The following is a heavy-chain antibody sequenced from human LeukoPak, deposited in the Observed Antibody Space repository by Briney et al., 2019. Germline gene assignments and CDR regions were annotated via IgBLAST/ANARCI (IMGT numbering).Heavy chain of an antibody. CDR3: ARDGWGSGDY. D-gene: IGHD6-19*01. CDR2: IYHSGST. V-gene: IGHV4-30-2*01. CDR1: GGSISSGGYY. Sequence: PSQTLSLTCTVSGGSISSGGYYWSWIRQPPGKGLEWIGYIYHSGSTYYNPSLKSRVTISVDRSKNQFSLKLSSVTAADTAVYYCARDGWGSGDYWGQGTLVTVSS. J-gene: IGHJ4*02.